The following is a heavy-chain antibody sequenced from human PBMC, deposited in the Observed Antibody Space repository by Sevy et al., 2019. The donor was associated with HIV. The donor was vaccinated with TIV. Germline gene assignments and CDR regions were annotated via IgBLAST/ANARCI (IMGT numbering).Heavy chain of an antibody. J-gene: IGHJ4*02. Sequence: SGPTLVKPTQTLTLTRTFSGFSLSTSGVGVGWIRQPPGKALEWLALIYWNDDKRYSPSLKSRLTITKDTSKNQVVLTMTNMDPVDTATYYCAHSPLGAMGSSGYYYAWGQGTLVTVSS. CDR1: GFSLSTSGVG. CDR2: IYWNDDK. V-gene: IGHV2-5*01. CDR3: AHSPLGAMGSSGYYYA. D-gene: IGHD3-22*01.